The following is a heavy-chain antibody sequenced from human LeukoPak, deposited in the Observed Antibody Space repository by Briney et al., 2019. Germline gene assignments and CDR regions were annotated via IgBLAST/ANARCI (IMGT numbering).Heavy chain of an antibody. CDR2: INTNTGNP. J-gene: IGHJ3*02. D-gene: IGHD3-22*01. CDR1: GYTFTSYY. Sequence: ASVKVSCKASGYTFTSYYMHWVRQAPGQGLEWMGWINTNTGNPTYAQGFTGRFVFSLDTSVSTAYLQISSLKAEDTAVYYCARGGYYYDSSGYSVPPQPLGIWGQGTMVTVSS. V-gene: IGHV7-4-1*02. CDR3: ARGGYYYDSSGYSVPPQPLGI.